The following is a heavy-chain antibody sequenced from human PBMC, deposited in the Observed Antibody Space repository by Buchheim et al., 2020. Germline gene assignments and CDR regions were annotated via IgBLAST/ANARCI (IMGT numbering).Heavy chain of an antibody. Sequence: EVQLVESGGGLVKPGGSLRLSCAASGFTFSRYSMSWVRQAPGKRLEWVSSISSSSGTIYYADSLKGRFSISRDNAQNPLYLQMNSLRAEDTAMYYCARIVGDFGYWGQGTL. CDR3: ARIVGDFGY. CDR2: ISSSSGTI. D-gene: IGHD3-22*01. J-gene: IGHJ4*02. V-gene: IGHV3-21*01. CDR1: GFTFSRYS.